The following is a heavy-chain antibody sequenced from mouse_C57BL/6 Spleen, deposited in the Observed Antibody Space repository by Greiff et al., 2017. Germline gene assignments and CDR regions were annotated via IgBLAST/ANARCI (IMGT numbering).Heavy chain of an antibody. CDR2: INPNNGGT. J-gene: IGHJ2*01. CDR3: ARGVYYYGSSYMDY. V-gene: IGHV1-26*01. Sequence: EVQLQQSGPELVKPGASVKISCKASGYTFTDYYMNWVKQSHGKSLEWIGDINPNNGGTSYNQKFKGKATLTVDKSSSTAYMELRSLTSEDSAVYYCARGVYYYGSSYMDYWGQGTTLTVSS. CDR1: GYTFTDYY. D-gene: IGHD1-1*01.